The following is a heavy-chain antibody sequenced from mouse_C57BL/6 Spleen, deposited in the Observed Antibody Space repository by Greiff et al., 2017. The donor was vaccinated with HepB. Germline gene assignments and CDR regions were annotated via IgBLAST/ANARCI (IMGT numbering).Heavy chain of an antibody. CDR3: AKGAGPYFDY. CDR2: IHPNSGRT. CDR1: GYTFTSYW. J-gene: IGHJ2*01. Sequence: VQLQQPGAELVKPGASVKLSCKASGYTFTSYWMHWVKQRPGQGLEWIGMIHPNSGRTNYNEKFKSKATLTVDKSSSTAYMQLSSLTSEDSAVYYCAKGAGPYFDYWGQGTTLTVSS. D-gene: IGHD3-3*01. V-gene: IGHV1-64*01.